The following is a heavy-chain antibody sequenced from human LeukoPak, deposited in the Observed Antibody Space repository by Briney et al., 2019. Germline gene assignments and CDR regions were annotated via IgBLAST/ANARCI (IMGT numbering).Heavy chain of an antibody. J-gene: IGHJ5*01. CDR1: GGPINSSDYY. V-gene: IGHV4-39*07. CDR3: ARVGIYYDSSGYSWPHWFES. Sequence: SETLSLTCTVSGGPINSSDYYWRWIRQPPGKGPEWIGTMYYNGRTYYNLTLKSRLTISVDTSKNQCSLKLRSVTAADTAVYYCARVGIYYDSSGYSWPHWFESWGEKTLVTVSS. CDR2: MYYNGRT. D-gene: IGHD3-22*01.